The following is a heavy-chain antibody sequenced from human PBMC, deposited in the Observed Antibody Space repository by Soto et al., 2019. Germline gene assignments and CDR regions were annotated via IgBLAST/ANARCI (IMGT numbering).Heavy chain of an antibody. CDR3: ARGSGRGNGWGTYFYYGMGV. CDR2: INHSGST. CDR1: GGSFSGYH. V-gene: IGHV4-34*01. D-gene: IGHD6-19*01. Sequence: SETLSLTCAVYGGSFSGYHWSWIRQPPGKGLEWIGEINHSGSTSYNPSLKSRVTISVDTSKNQFSLKVTSVTAADTAAYYCARGSGRGNGWGTYFYYGMGVWGQGTTVTVSS. J-gene: IGHJ6*02.